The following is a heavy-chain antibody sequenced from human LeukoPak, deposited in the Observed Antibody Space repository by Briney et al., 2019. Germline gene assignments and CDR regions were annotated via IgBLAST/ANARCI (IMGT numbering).Heavy chain of an antibody. Sequence: GGSLRLSCAASGFTFSSYEMNWVRQAPGKGLEWVSAISGNGGSTYYADSVKGRFTISRDNSKNTVYLQMNSLRAEDTALYYCAKDERRIAAAVDSWGQGALVTVSS. CDR2: ISGNGGST. CDR3: AKDERRIAAAVDS. J-gene: IGHJ4*02. V-gene: IGHV3-23*01. CDR1: GFTFSSYE. D-gene: IGHD6-13*01.